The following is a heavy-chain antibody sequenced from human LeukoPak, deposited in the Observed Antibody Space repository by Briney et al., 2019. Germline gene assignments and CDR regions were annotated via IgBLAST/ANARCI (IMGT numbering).Heavy chain of an antibody. CDR2: IYTSGST. D-gene: IGHD2-15*01. J-gene: IGHJ5*02. Sequence: PSETLSLTCTVSGGSISSYCWSWIRQPAGKGLEWIGRIYTSGSTNYNPSLKSRVTMSVDTSKNQFSLKLSSVTAADTAVYYCARGPVHCSGGSCYNNWFDPWGQGTLVTVSS. V-gene: IGHV4-4*07. CDR1: GGSISSYC. CDR3: ARGPVHCSGGSCYNNWFDP.